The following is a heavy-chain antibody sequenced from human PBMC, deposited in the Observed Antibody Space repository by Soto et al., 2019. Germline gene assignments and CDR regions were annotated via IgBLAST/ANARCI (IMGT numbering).Heavy chain of an antibody. CDR2: INHSGST. V-gene: IGHV4-34*01. J-gene: IGHJ4*02. Sequence: SETLSLTCAVYGGSFSGYYWSWIRQPPGKGLEWIGEINHSGSTNYNPSLKSRVTISVDTSKNQFSLKLSSVTAADKAVYYCARGKTYYDYVWGSYPQYYFDYWGQGTMVTVSS. CDR1: GGSFSGYY. D-gene: IGHD3-16*02. CDR3: ARGKTYYDYVWGSYPQYYFDY.